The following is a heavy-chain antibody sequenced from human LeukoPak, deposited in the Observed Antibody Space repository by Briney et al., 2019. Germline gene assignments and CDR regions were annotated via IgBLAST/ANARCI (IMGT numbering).Heavy chain of an antibody. V-gene: IGHV3-13*01. CDR2: IGTAGDT. CDR1: GFTFSSYD. CDR3: ARGSMIEGFDP. D-gene: IGHD3-22*01. J-gene: IGHJ5*02. Sequence: GRSLRLSCAASGFTFSSYDMHWVRHATGKGLEWVSAIGTAGDTYYPGSVKGRFTISRENTKNSLYLQMNSLRAGDTAVYYCARGSMIEGFDPWGQGTLVTVSS.